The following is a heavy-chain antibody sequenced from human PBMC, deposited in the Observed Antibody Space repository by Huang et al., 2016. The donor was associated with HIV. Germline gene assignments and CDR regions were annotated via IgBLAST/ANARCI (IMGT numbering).Heavy chain of an antibody. V-gene: IGHV4-39*01. J-gene: IGHJ4*02. Sequence: QLQLQESGPGLVKPSETLSLTCTVSGGSIRSDNYYWGWIRQPPGKGLGWIGGIYYSGSTYYNPALKSRVTITVDTSKNQFSLKVRSVTAADTAVYYCARLPGSITMIRGVITDPYWGQGTLGTVSS. CDR3: ARLPGSITMIRGVITDPY. CDR1: GGSIRSDNYY. D-gene: IGHD3-10*01. CDR2: IYYSGST.